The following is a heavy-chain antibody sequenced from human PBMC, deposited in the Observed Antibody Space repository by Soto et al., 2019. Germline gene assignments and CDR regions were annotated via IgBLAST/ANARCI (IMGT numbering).Heavy chain of an antibody. CDR3: ARGGDWKFDY. J-gene: IGHJ4*02. CDR1: GGSISSYY. CDR2: IYYSGST. Sequence: SETLSLTCTVSGGSISSYYWSWIRQPPGKGLEWIGYIYYSGSTNYNPSLKSRVTISVDTPKNQFSLELSSMTAADTAVYYCARGGDWKFDYWGQGSLVTVSS. V-gene: IGHV4-59*12. D-gene: IGHD2-21*02.